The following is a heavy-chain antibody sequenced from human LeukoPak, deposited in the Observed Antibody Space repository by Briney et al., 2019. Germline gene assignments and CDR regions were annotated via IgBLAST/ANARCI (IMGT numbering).Heavy chain of an antibody. J-gene: IGHJ4*02. Sequence: GGSLRLSCAASGFTFSSYAMSWVRQAPGKGLEWVSAISGSGGSTYYADSVKGRFTISRDNSKNTLYLQMNNLRAEDTAVYYCAKARRDYYDSSGYYLYDYWGQGTLVTVSS. V-gene: IGHV3-23*01. CDR3: AKARRDYYDSSGYYLYDY. CDR2: ISGSGGST. CDR1: GFTFSSYA. D-gene: IGHD3-22*01.